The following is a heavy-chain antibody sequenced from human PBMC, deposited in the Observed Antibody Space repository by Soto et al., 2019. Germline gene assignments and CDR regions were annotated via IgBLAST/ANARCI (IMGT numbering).Heavy chain of an antibody. V-gene: IGHV3-30-3*01. Sequence: QVQLVESGGGVVQPGRSLRLSCAASGFTFSSYAMHWVRQAPGKGLEWVAVISYDGSNKYYADSVKGRFTISRDNSKNTLYRQMNSLRAEDTAVYYCAREGSSWYWGYSSGWYYGMDVWGQGTTVTVSS. D-gene: IGHD6-19*01. J-gene: IGHJ6*02. CDR3: AREGSSWYWGYSSGWYYGMDV. CDR1: GFTFSSYA. CDR2: ISYDGSNK.